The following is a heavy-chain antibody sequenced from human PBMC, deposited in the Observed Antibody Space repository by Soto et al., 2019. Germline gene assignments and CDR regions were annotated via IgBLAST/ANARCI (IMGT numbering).Heavy chain of an antibody. V-gene: IGHV3-33*01. D-gene: IGHD3-9*01. Sequence: PGGSLRLSCAASGFTFSSYGMHWVRQAPGKGLEWVAVIWYDGSNKYYADSVKGRFTISRDNSKNTLYLQMNSLRAEDTAVYYCARDRFDWLLRNWFDPWGQGTLVTVSS. CDR1: GFTFSSYG. CDR3: ARDRFDWLLRNWFDP. CDR2: IWYDGSNK. J-gene: IGHJ5*02.